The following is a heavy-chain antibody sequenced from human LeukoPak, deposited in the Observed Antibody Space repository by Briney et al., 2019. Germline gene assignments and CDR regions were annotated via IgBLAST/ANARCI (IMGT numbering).Heavy chain of an antibody. CDR1: GGSFSGYY. V-gene: IGHV4-34*01. D-gene: IGHD1-1*01. Sequence: SETLSLTCAVYGGSFSGYYWSWIRQPPGKGLEWIGEINHSGSTNYNPSLKSRVTISVDTSKNQFSLKLSSVTAADTAVCYCAETTNPHWWFDPWGQGTLVTVSS. J-gene: IGHJ5*02. CDR3: AETTNPHWWFDP. CDR2: INHSGST.